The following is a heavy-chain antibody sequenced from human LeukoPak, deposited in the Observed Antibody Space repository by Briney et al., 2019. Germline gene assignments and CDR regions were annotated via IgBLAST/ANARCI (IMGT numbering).Heavy chain of an antibody. J-gene: IGHJ4*02. CDR1: GGSISSSSYY. CDR3: ATSRSANYYSGY. Sequence: KPSETLSLTCTVSGGSISSSSYYWGWIRQPPGKGLEWIGSIYYSGNTYYNPSLKSRVTISVDTSKNQFSLKLSSVTAADTAVYYCATSRSANYYSGYWGQGTLVTVSS. CDR2: IYYSGNT. V-gene: IGHV4-39*01. D-gene: IGHD4/OR15-4a*01.